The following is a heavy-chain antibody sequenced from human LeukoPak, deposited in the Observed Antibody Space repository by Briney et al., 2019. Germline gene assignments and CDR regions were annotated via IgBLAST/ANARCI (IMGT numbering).Heavy chain of an antibody. D-gene: IGHD3-22*01. J-gene: IGHJ4*02. CDR2: ISAYNGNT. V-gene: IGHV1-18*01. CDR1: GYTFTSYG. CDR3: ARDLGGSYYYDSSGYYPDFDY. Sequence: ASVKVSCKASGYTFTSYGISWVRQAPGQGLEWMGWISAYNGNTNYAQKLQGRVTMTTDTSTSTAYMELRSLRSDDTAVYYCARDLGGSYYYDSSGYYPDFDYWGQGTLVTVSS.